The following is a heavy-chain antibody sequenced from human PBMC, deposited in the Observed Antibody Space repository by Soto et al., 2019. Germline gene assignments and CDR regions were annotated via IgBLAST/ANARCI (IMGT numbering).Heavy chain of an antibody. CDR2: ISVDDGDT. V-gene: IGHV1-18*04. D-gene: IGHD5-18*01. CDR1: GYTFTSYG. J-gene: IGHJ6*02. CDR3: ARDQVAKWAPGSAMVNYYYGMDA. Sequence: QVQLVQSGAEVKKPGASVKVSCKASGYTFTSYGISWVRQAPGQGLEWMGWISVDDGDTNYAQNFQGRVTMSTDTSTITAYMEMRSLRSDDTAVYYCARDQVAKWAPGSAMVNYYYGMDAWGQGTTVTVSS.